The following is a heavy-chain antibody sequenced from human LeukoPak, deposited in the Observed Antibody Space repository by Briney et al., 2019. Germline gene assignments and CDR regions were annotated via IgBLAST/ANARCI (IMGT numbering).Heavy chain of an antibody. CDR3: ARRGFGDY. J-gene: IGHJ4*02. D-gene: IGHD3-10*01. Sequence: LGESLKISCKGSGYNFNTYWIGWVRQMPGKGLEWMGIIYPGDSNTRYSPSFQGQVTISADKSVSTAYLQWSSLKASDTAMYYCARRGFGDYWGQGTLVTVSS. V-gene: IGHV5-51*01. CDR1: GYNFNTYW. CDR2: IYPGDSNT.